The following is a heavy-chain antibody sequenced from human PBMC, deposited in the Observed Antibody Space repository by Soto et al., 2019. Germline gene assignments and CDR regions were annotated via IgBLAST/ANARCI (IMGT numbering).Heavy chain of an antibody. CDR3: ARAGDPGSSSWYGNWFDP. V-gene: IGHV6-1*01. D-gene: IGHD6-13*01. CDR2: TYYRSKWYN. Sequence: SQTLSLTCAISGDSVSSNSAAWNWIRQSPSRGLEWLGRTYYRSKWYNDYAVSVKSRITINPDTSKNQFSLQLNSVTPEDTAVYYCARAGDPGSSSWYGNWFDPWGQGTLVTVSS. CDR1: GDSVSSNSAA. J-gene: IGHJ5*02.